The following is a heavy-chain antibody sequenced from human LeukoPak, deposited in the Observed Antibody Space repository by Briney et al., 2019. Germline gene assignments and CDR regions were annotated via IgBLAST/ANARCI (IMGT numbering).Heavy chain of an antibody. Sequence: PGGSLRLSCAASGFTFSSYWMSWVRQAPGKGLEWVSYINSSSSTIYYADSVKGRFTISRDNAKNSLYLQMNSLRAEDTAVYYCARDRETGDIWGQGTMVTVSS. CDR2: INSSSSTI. V-gene: IGHV3-48*04. D-gene: IGHD1-26*01. J-gene: IGHJ3*02. CDR3: ARDRETGDI. CDR1: GFTFSSYW.